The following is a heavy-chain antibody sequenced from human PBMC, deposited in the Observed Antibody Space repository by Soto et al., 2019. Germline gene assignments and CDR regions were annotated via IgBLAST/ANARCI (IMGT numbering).Heavy chain of an antibody. Sequence: SETLSLTCPVSGGTISSSSYYWGWIRQPPGKGLEWIGSIYYSGSTYYNPSLKSRVTISVDTSKNQFSLKLSSVTAADTAVYYCARYSPELWFGELSWFDPWGQGTLVTVSS. CDR2: IYYSGST. V-gene: IGHV4-39*01. CDR3: ARYSPELWFGELSWFDP. CDR1: GGTISSSSYY. J-gene: IGHJ5*02. D-gene: IGHD3-10*01.